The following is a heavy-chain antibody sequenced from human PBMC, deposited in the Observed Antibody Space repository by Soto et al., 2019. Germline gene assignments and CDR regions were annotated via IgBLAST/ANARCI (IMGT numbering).Heavy chain of an antibody. Sequence: GGSLRLSCVASGFSFSNVKMSWVRQAPGTGLEWVARIKSKSNGGATDYATPVKGRFTISRDDSKNTLYLQMNSLQSEDTAMYYCTTDGASVGTDSQYFDYWGHGA. CDR3: TTDGASVGTDSQYFDY. D-gene: IGHD1-26*01. J-gene: IGHJ4*01. CDR1: GFSFSNVK. V-gene: IGHV3-15*01. CDR2: IKSKSNGGAT.